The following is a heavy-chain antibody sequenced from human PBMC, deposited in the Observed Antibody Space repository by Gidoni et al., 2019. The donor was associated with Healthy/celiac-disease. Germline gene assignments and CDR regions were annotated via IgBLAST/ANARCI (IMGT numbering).Heavy chain of an antibody. J-gene: IGHJ1*01. CDR3: ARGTSWYGF. CDR2: IDPCDSST. CDR1: GYSFTSYW. V-gene: IGHV5-10-1*03. D-gene: IGHD6-13*01. Sequence: EVQLVQSGAEVKKHGESLRISCKGAGYSFTSYWISWVRQMPGKGLEWMGRIDPCDSSTTDRPSFPGHVTISAATSISTAYLQWSSLKASDTAMYYCARGTSWYGFWGQGTLVTVSS.